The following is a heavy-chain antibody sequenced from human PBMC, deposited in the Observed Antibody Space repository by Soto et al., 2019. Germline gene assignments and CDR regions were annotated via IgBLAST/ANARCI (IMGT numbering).Heavy chain of an antibody. V-gene: IGHV4-59*01. CDR1: GGSISIYY. CDR3: ARVGSGFVRGFDY. Sequence: SETLSLTCSVSGGSISIYYWTWIRQSPGRGLEWIGDIYYTGSTNYNPSLESRVTISLDTSKNQFSLRLTSVTAADTAVYYCARVGSGFVRGFDYWGQGTLVTVYS. D-gene: IGHD5-12*01. CDR2: IYYTGST. J-gene: IGHJ4*02.